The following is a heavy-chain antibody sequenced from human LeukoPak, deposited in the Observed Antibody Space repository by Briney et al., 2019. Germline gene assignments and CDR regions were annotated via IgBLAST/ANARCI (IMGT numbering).Heavy chain of an antibody. Sequence: PGGSLRLSCAASGFTFNRNAMSWVRQAPGKGLEWVSAISGSGGSTYYADSVKGRFTISRDNSKNTLYLQMNSLRAEDTAVYYCAKVGSYDSSGYIDYWGQGTLVTVSS. J-gene: IGHJ4*02. CDR2: ISGSGGST. CDR1: GFTFNRNA. D-gene: IGHD3-22*01. CDR3: AKVGSYDSSGYIDY. V-gene: IGHV3-23*01.